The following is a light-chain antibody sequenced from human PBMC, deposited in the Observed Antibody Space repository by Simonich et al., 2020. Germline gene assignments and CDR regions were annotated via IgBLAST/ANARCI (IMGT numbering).Light chain of an antibody. CDR1: SSDVGGYHY. Sequence: QSALTQPPSASGSPGQSVTISCTGTSSDVGGYHYVSWYQQHPGKAPKLMIYDVRTRPSGVSSRFSGSKSGNTASLTISGLQAEDEADYYCCSYAGSSTWVFGGGTKLTVL. CDR2: DVR. J-gene: IGLJ3*02. V-gene: IGLV2-23*02. CDR3: CSYAGSSTWV.